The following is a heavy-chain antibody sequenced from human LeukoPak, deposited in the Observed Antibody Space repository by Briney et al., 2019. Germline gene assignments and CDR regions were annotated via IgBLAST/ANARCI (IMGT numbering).Heavy chain of an antibody. CDR2: IYHSGST. Sequence: SETLSLTXAVSGYSISSGYYWGWIRQPPGKGLGWIGSIYHSGSTYYNPSLKSRVTISVDTSKNQFSLKLSSVTAADTAVYYCARRLYDFWSGYPDDAFDIWGQGTMVTVSS. V-gene: IGHV4-38-2*01. J-gene: IGHJ3*02. CDR3: ARRLYDFWSGYPDDAFDI. D-gene: IGHD3-3*01. CDR1: GYSISSGYY.